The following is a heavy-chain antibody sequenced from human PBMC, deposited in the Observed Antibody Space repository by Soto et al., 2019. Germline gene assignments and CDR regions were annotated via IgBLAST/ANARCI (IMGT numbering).Heavy chain of an antibody. V-gene: IGHV4-34*01. CDR3: ARDLRLGYCSSTSCYPFDY. Sequence: QVQLQQWGAGLLKPSETLSLTCAVYGGSFSGYYWSWIRQPPGKGLEWIGEINHSGSTNYNPSLKRPFPISVDTSKNQFSLKLSSVTAADTAVYYCARDLRLGYCSSTSCYPFDYWGQGTLVTVSS. CDR2: INHSGST. CDR1: GGSFSGYY. D-gene: IGHD2-2*01. J-gene: IGHJ4*02.